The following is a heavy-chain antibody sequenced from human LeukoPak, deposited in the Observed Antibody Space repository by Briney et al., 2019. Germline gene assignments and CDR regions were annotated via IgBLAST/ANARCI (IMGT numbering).Heavy chain of an antibody. D-gene: IGHD2-21*02. V-gene: IGHV3-30*18. Sequence: GGSLRLSCAASGFTFSTYSIHWVRQAPGKGLEWVTVISADGRTQYYSDSVKGRFTISRDNSLNTLHLQMNSLRAEDTAVYYCAKGDPLSAFDIWGQGTMVTVSS. CDR3: AKGDPLSAFDI. CDR2: ISADGRTQ. CDR1: GFTFSTYS. J-gene: IGHJ3*02.